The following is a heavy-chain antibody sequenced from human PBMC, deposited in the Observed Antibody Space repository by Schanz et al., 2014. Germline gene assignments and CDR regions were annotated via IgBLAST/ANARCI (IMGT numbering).Heavy chain of an antibody. CDR1: GFIVSSTY. D-gene: IGHD1-20*01. V-gene: IGHV3-66*01. CDR3: ARWYPVAGRDY. J-gene: IGHJ4*02. Sequence: EVQLVESGGDLVQPGGSQRLSCAASGFIVSSTYMTWVRQAPGKGLEWVSIIYSGDSTYYADSVKGRFTIARDNSKNTVYIQTNSRRGEDAGMYDCARWYPVAGRDYWGRGTLVTVSS. CDR2: IYSGDST.